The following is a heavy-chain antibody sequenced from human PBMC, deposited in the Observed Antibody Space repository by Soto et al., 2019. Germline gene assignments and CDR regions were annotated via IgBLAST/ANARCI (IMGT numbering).Heavy chain of an antibody. J-gene: IGHJ6*02. D-gene: IGHD3-10*01. CDR1: GGTFSSYG. CDR3: ARDFSPNYYGSEKYLPGYYYGMDV. Sequence: GASVKVSCKAPGGTFSSYGISWVRQAPGQGLEWMGGISPVLGTANYAQKFQGRVTISADGSTTTAYMELSSLRSEDTAVYYCARDFSPNYYGSEKYLPGYYYGMDVWGQGTTVTVSS. CDR2: ISPVLGTA. V-gene: IGHV1-69*13.